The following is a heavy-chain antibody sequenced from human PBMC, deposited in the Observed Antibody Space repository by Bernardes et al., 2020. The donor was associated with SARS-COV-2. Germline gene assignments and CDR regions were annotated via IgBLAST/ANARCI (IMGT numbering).Heavy chain of an antibody. V-gene: IGHV3-74*01. CDR1: GFTFSAYW. CDR3: VRSAFISGRGYYFDY. Sequence: GGSLRLSCAASGFTFSAYWIHWVRQGPGQGLVWVSRINPDGSTTNYADSVRGRFTISRDNARNTLDLQMNSLRVEDTAVYYCVRSAFISGRGYYFDYWGQGTPVTVSS. CDR2: INPDGSTT. D-gene: IGHD3-10*01. J-gene: IGHJ4*02.